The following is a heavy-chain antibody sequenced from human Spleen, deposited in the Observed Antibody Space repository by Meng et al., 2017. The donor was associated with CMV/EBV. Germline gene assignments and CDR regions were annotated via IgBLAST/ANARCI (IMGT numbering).Heavy chain of an antibody. V-gene: IGHV3-72*01. CDR2: SRNEANSYTT. D-gene: IGHD3-3*01. CDR3: ARLRPYYDYWSGYPGDKYYGMDV. Sequence: GESLKISCAVSGFTFSDHYMDWVRQAPGKGLEWVGRSRNEANSYTTEYAASVTGRFTISRDDANNLLYLQMKSLKTEDTAVYYCARLRPYYDYWSGYPGDKYYGMDVWGQGTTVTVSS. CDR1: GFTFSDHY. J-gene: IGHJ6*02.